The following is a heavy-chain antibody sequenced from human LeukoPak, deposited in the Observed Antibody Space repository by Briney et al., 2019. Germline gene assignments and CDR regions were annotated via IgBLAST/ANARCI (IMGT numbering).Heavy chain of an antibody. CDR3: ARDSNNYDSH. J-gene: IGHJ4*02. CDR1: GFTFSSFW. D-gene: IGHD3-22*01. V-gene: IGHV3-74*01. CDR2: ITPDGDGS. Sequence: GGSLRLSCAASGFTFSSFWMHWVRQVPGKGLEWVSRITPDGDGSTYAASVQGRFTISRDNAKDTVYLQMSCLRAEDTALYYCARDSNNYDSHLGQGTLVTVSS.